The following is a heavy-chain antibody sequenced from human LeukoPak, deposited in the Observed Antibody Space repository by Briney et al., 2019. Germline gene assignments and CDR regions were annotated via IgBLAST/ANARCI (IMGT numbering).Heavy chain of an antibody. J-gene: IGHJ4*02. D-gene: IGHD6-19*01. CDR2: ISSSSTII. V-gene: IGHV3-48*02. CDR1: GFTFSSYA. CDR3: ARWFTSGRGFFDY. Sequence: GGSLRLSCAASGFTFSSYAMNWVRQAPGKGLEWVSYISSSSTIIYYADSVKGRFTISRDNAKNSLYLQMNSLRDEDTAVYYCARWFTSGRGFFDYWGQGILVTVSS.